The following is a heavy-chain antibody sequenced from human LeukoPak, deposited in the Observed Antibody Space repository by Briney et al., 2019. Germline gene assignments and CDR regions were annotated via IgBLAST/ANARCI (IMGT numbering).Heavy chain of an antibody. Sequence: GGSLRLSCAASGFTFSSYRMNWVRQAPGKGLEWVSSISSSSSYIYYAGSVKGRFTISRDNAKNSLYVQMNSLRAEDTAVYYCARDPYSGLFDSWGQGTLVTVSS. D-gene: IGHD4-11*01. CDR3: ARDPYSGLFDS. J-gene: IGHJ4*02. CDR1: GFTFSSYR. V-gene: IGHV3-21*01. CDR2: ISSSSSYI.